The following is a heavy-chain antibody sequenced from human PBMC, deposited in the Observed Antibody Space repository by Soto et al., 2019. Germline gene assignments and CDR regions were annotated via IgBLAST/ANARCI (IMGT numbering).Heavy chain of an antibody. V-gene: IGHV1-46*01. CDR3: ARDYGTNCFDY. CDR1: GYTFSSYH. Sequence: ASVKVSCKASGYTFSSYHMHWVRQAPGQGLEWMGIINPSGGSPTSAQKFQGRVTMTRDTSTSKVYMELSSLRSEDTAVYFCARDYGTNCFDYWGQGTLVTVSS. D-gene: IGHD4-17*01. J-gene: IGHJ4*02. CDR2: INPSGGSP.